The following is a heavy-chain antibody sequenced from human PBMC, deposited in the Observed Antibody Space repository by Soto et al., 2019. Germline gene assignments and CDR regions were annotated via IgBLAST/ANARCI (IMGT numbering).Heavy chain of an antibody. CDR1: GGSISSGGYY. D-gene: IGHD3-22*01. Sequence: PSETLSLTCTVSGGSISSGGYYWSWIRQHPGKGLEWIGYIYYSGSTYYNPSLKSRVTISVDTSKNQFSLKLSSVTAADTAVYYCARVGIEYYYDSSGSSEAFDIWGQGTMVT. CDR2: IYYSGST. V-gene: IGHV4-31*03. CDR3: ARVGIEYYYDSSGSSEAFDI. J-gene: IGHJ3*02.